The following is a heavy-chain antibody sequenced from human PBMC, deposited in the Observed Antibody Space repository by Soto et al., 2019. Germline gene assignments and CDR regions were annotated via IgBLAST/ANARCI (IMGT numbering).Heavy chain of an antibody. V-gene: IGHV3-74*01. CDR2: INSDGTTT. CDR3: ARVTYGVNISFGV. J-gene: IGHJ2*01. D-gene: IGHD4-17*01. Sequence: EVQLVESGGGLVQPGGSLRLSCAASGFTFSTYWMHWVRQVPGKGLLWVSRINSDGTTTTYADSVKGRFTISRDNAKDTLFPQLHSLSAADTALYCCARVTYGVNISFGVWGRGTLVTVSS. CDR1: GFTFSTYW.